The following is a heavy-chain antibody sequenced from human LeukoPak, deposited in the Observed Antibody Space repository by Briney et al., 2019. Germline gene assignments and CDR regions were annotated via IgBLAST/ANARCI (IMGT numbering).Heavy chain of an antibody. Sequence: SGGSLRLSCAASGFTFSSYEMNWVRQAPGKGLEWVANIKQDGSEKYYVDSVKGRFTISRDNAKNSLYLQMNSLRAEDTAVYYCARERLWFGELFGAFDIWGQGTMVTVSS. CDR2: IKQDGSEK. J-gene: IGHJ3*02. CDR3: ARERLWFGELFGAFDI. CDR1: GFTFSSYE. V-gene: IGHV3-7*01. D-gene: IGHD3-10*01.